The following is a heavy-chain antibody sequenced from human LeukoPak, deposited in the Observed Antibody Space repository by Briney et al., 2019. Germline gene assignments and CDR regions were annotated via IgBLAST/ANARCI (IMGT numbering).Heavy chain of an antibody. CDR1: GFTFSSYA. Sequence: GGSLRLSCAASGFTFSSYAMHWVRQAPGKGLEWVAVIPYDGSNKYYADSVKGRFTISRDNSKNTLYLQMNSLRAEDTAVYYCARGSVTYYFDYWGQGTLVTVSS. J-gene: IGHJ4*02. CDR2: IPYDGSNK. V-gene: IGHV3-30-3*01. CDR3: ARGSVTYYFDY. D-gene: IGHD3-16*01.